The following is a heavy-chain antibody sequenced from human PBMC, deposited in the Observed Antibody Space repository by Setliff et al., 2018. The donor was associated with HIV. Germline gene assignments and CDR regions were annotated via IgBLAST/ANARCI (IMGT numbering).Heavy chain of an antibody. D-gene: IGHD6-25*01. J-gene: IGHJ4*02. Sequence: PSETLSLTCTVSGGSISSGDYYWSWIRQPPGKGLEWIGSIYHSGSTYYNPSLKSRVTISVDTSKNQFSLKLSSVTAADTAVYYCARYSPRGYTLTGPYWGQGTLVTVSS. V-gene: IGHV4-39*07. CDR2: IYHSGST. CDR1: GGSISSGDYY. CDR3: ARYSPRGYTLTGPY.